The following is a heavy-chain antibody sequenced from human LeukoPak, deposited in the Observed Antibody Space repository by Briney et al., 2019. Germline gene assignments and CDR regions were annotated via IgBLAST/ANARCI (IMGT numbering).Heavy chain of an antibody. D-gene: IGHD5-24*01. CDR2: IYHSGST. V-gene: IGHV4-30-2*01. J-gene: IGHJ4*02. Sequence: PSETLSLTCTVSGGSISSGGYYWSWIRQPPGKGLEWIGYIYHSGSTYYNPSLKSRVTISVDTSKNQFSLKLSSVTAADTAVYYCARGPNFPQRWLQSQFDYWGQGTLVTVSS. CDR3: ARGPNFPQRWLQSQFDY. CDR1: GGSISSGGYY.